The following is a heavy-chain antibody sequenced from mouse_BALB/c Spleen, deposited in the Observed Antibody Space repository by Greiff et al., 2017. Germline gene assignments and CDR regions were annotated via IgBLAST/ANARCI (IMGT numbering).Heavy chain of an antibody. J-gene: IGHJ1*01. Sequence: VQLQQSGAELVRPGASVKLSCKASGYTFTSYWINWVKQRPGQGLEWIGNIYPSDSYTNYNQKFKDKATLTVDKSSSTAYMQLSSPTSEDSAVYYCTRSNYYGSSYGYFDVWGAGTTVTVSS. CDR1: GYTFTSYW. V-gene: IGHV1-69*02. CDR2: IYPSDSYT. D-gene: IGHD1-1*01. CDR3: TRSNYYGSSYGYFDV.